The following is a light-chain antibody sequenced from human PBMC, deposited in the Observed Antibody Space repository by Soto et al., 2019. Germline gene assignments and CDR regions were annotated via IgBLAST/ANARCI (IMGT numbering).Light chain of an antibody. V-gene: IGKV3D-15*01. CDR3: QQYRAWPLS. Sequence: EIVVTQSPATLSVSPGERATLSCRASQSIGNHLAWYQQKPGQAPRLLIYGASTRATTIPARFSGSGSGTDFTLTISSLQSGDFAVYYCQQYRAWPLSFGGGIKVEIK. J-gene: IGKJ4*01. CDR2: GAS. CDR1: QSIGNH.